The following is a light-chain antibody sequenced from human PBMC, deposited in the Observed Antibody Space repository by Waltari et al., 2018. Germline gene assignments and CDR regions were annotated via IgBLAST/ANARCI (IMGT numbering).Light chain of an antibody. V-gene: IGKV3-11*01. CDR2: GDS. Sequence: EIVLTQSPATLSLSPGERATLSCRASQSVGNYLAWYQQKPSQPPRLLIYGDSNRATGIPARFSGSGSGTDFILTISSLEPEDFAVYYCQQRSGWPPRLTFGGGTKVEIK. CDR3: QQRSGWPPRLT. J-gene: IGKJ4*01. CDR1: QSVGNY.